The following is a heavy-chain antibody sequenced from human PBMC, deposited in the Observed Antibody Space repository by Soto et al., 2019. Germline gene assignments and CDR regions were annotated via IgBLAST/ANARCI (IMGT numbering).Heavy chain of an antibody. D-gene: IGHD6-13*01. CDR2: INLGGGT. CDR3: AREACSSSWYVDY. J-gene: IGHJ4*02. V-gene: IGHV4-34*01. Sequence: PSATLSLTCAVYGGPFSGYYWSWIRQPPGKGLEWIGEINLGGGTNYNPSLKSRVTISVDTSKNQFSLKLTSVTAADTAVYYCAREACSSSWYVDYWGQGNLVTVSS. CDR1: GGPFSGYY.